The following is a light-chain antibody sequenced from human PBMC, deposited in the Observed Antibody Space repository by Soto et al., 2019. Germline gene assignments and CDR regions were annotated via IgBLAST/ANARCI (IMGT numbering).Light chain of an antibody. CDR2: GAS. CDR3: QQYGSSPKT. V-gene: IGKV3-20*01. Sequence: EIVLTQSPGTLSLSPGERATLSCMASQSVSSSYLAWYQQKPGQPPRLLIYGASSRATGIPDRFSGSGSGTDFTLTISRLEPEDFAVYYCQQYGSSPKTFGQGTKVDIK. J-gene: IGKJ1*01. CDR1: QSVSSSY.